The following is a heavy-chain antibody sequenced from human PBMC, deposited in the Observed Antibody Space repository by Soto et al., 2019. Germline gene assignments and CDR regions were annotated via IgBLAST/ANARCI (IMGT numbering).Heavy chain of an antibody. CDR2: IYSGGST. D-gene: IGHD3-22*01. V-gene: IGHV3-53*01. J-gene: IGHJ3*02. Sequence: PGGSLRLSCAASGFTVSSNYMSWVRQAPGKGLEWVSVIYSGGSTYYADSVKGRFTISRDNSKNTLYLQMNSLRAEDTAVYYCARAAPINMIGKSAAFDIWGQGTMVTV. CDR3: ARAAPINMIGKSAAFDI. CDR1: GFTVSSNY.